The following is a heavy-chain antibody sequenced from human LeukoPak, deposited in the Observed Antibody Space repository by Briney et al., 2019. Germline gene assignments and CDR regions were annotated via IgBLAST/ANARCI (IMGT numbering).Heavy chain of an antibody. V-gene: IGHV3-23*01. CDR1: GFTFSSYA. CDR2: ISGSGGST. J-gene: IGHJ6*03. CDR3: ARVKGYYYYYYMDV. Sequence: GGSLRLSCAASGFTFSSYAMSWVRQAPGKGLEWVSAISGSGGSTYYADSVKGRFTISRDNSKNTLYLQMNSLRAEDTALYYCARVKGYYYYYYMDVWGKGTTVTVSS.